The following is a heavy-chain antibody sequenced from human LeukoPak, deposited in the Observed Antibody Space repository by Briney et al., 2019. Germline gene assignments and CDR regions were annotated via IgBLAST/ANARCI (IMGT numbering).Heavy chain of an antibody. D-gene: IGHD1-26*01. CDR3: ARDPSALVGATDY. J-gene: IGHJ4*02. Sequence: PGGSLRLSCAASGFTFSSYAMSWVRQAPGKGLEWVSSISSSSSYIYYADSVKGRFTISRDNAKNSLYLQMNSLRAEDTAVYYCARDPSALVGATDYWGQGTLVTVSS. CDR2: ISSSSSYI. V-gene: IGHV3-21*01. CDR1: GFTFSSYA.